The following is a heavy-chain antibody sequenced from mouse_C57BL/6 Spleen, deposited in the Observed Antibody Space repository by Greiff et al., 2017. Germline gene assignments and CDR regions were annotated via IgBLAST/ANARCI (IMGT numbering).Heavy chain of an antibody. CDR1: GYSITSDY. J-gene: IGHJ2*01. Sequence: EVQLQESGPGLAKPSQTLSLSCSVTGYSITSDYWNWVRKFPGNKLEYMGYISYSGSTYYNPSLKRRISITRDTSKNQYYLQLNSVTTEDTATYYYARFDYDSYYFDYWGQGTTLTVSS. CDR3: ARFDYDSYYFDY. CDR2: ISYSGST. D-gene: IGHD2-4*01. V-gene: IGHV3-8*01.